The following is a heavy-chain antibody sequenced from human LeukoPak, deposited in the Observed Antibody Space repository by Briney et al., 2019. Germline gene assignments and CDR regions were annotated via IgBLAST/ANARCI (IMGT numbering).Heavy chain of an antibody. CDR1: GFTVSSNY. Sequence: PGGSLRLSCAASGFTVSSNYMSWVRQAPGKGLEWVSVIYSGGSTYYADSVKGRFTISRDNSKNTLYLQMNSLRAEDTAVYYCAKEPGSDAFDIWGQGTMVTVSS. V-gene: IGHV3-53*01. J-gene: IGHJ3*02. CDR3: AKEPGSDAFDI. CDR2: IYSGGST.